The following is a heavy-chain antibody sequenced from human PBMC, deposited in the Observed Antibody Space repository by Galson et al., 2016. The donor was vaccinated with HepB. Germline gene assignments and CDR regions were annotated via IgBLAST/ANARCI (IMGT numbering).Heavy chain of an antibody. Sequence: SLRLSCAASGFTFRNYALSWVRRAPGKGLEWVSHIDGPTPNTHYAYSVRGRFSIYRDNSRDTLYLQMDSLTAEDSAIYYCTTWLSHHFDYWGQGTRVTVSS. CDR1: GFTFRNYA. CDR2: IDGPTPNT. V-gene: IGHV3-23*01. J-gene: IGHJ4*02. CDR3: TTWLSHHFDY. D-gene: IGHD6-19*01.